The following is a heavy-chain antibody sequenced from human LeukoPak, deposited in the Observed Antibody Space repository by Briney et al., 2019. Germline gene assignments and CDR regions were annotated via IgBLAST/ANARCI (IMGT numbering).Heavy chain of an antibody. CDR3: ARLYYDSSGYYPFDY. Sequence: SETLSLTCTVSGGSISSYYWSWIRQPPGKGLEWIGYIYYSGSTNYNPSLKSRVTISVDTSKNQFSLKLGSVTAADTAVYYCARLYYDSSGYYPFDYWGQGTLVTVSS. CDR2: IYYSGST. J-gene: IGHJ4*02. D-gene: IGHD3-22*01. CDR1: GGSISSYY. V-gene: IGHV4-59*08.